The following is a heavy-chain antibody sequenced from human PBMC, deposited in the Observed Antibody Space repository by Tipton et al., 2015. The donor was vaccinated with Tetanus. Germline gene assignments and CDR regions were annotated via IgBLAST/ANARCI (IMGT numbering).Heavy chain of an antibody. CDR3: ARRLGPYTGDQIWHFDL. J-gene: IGHJ2*01. D-gene: IGHD7-27*01. CDR2: IYPGDSDT. V-gene: IGHV5-51*01. CDR1: GYMFSSHW. Sequence: VQMVQSGAEVKQPGESLKISCKGSGYMFSSHWIGWVRQVPGKGLEWMVIIYPGDSDTRYSPSFQGQVTISADKSISTAYLQWSSLQASDTAMYYCARRLGPYTGDQIWHFDLWGRGTLVTVSS.